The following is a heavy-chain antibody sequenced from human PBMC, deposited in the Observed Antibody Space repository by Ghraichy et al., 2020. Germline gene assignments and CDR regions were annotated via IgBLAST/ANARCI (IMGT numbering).Heavy chain of an antibody. CDR3: ARGYGDYVDYFDY. CDR1: GYTFTGYY. J-gene: IGHJ4*02. Sequence: ASVKVSCKASGYTFTGYYMHWVRQAPGPGLEWMGRINPNSGGTNYAQKFQGRVTMTRDTSISTAYMELSRLGSDDTAVYYCARGYGDYVDYFDYWGQGTLVTVSS. V-gene: IGHV1-2*06. CDR2: INPNSGGT. D-gene: IGHD4-17*01.